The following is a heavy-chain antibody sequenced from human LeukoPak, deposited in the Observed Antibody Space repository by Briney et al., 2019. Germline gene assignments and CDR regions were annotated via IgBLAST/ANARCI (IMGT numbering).Heavy chain of an antibody. Sequence: GGSLRLSCAASGSTFSSYEMNWVRQAPGKGLEWVSYVSSGGSKIYYAASVKGRFTISRDNSKNSLYLQMNSLRAEDTAVYYCARSGGYSYGEGYFDYWGQGTLVTVSS. V-gene: IGHV3-48*03. J-gene: IGHJ4*02. CDR3: ARSGGYSYGEGYFDY. CDR1: GSTFSSYE. CDR2: VSSGGSKI. D-gene: IGHD5-18*01.